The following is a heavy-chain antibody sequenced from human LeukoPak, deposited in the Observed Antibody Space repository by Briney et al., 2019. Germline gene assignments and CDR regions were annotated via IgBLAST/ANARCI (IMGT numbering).Heavy chain of an antibody. Sequence: PSETLSLTCTVSGGSISSYYWSWIRQPPGKGLEWIGYIYYSGSTNYNPSLKSRVTISVDTSKNQFSQKLSSVTAADTAVYYCARGHSSSWYYYYYGMDVWGQGTTVTVSS. CDR3: ARGHSSSWYYYYYGMDV. CDR2: IYYSGST. J-gene: IGHJ6*02. CDR1: GGSISSYY. D-gene: IGHD6-13*01. V-gene: IGHV4-59*01.